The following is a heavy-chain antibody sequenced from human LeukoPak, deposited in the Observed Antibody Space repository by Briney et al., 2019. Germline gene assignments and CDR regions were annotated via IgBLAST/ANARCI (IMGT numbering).Heavy chain of an antibody. D-gene: IGHD3-10*01. CDR2: INHSGST. CDR3: ARGGFGFGELVPSDWFDP. V-gene: IGHV4-34*01. J-gene: IGHJ5*02. Sequence: SETLSLTCAVYGGSFSGYYCSWIRQPPGKGLEWIGEINHSGSTNYNPSLKSRVTISVDTSKNQFSLKLSSVTAADTAVYYCARGGFGFGELVPSDWFDPWGQGTLVTVSS. CDR1: GGSFSGYY.